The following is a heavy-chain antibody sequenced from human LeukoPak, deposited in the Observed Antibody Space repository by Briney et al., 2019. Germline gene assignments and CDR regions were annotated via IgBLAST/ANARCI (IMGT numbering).Heavy chain of an antibody. Sequence: PGGSLRLSRVGSGFIFSNYAMNWVRQAPGKGLEWVSTISAAGDVTYHADSVKGRFTISRDNSKNSLFMQMNSLRAEDTAVYYCAKKRGETGDYFDYWGQGTLVTVSS. CDR2: ISAAGDVT. CDR1: GFIFSNYA. V-gene: IGHV3-23*01. D-gene: IGHD7-27*01. J-gene: IGHJ4*02. CDR3: AKKRGETGDYFDY.